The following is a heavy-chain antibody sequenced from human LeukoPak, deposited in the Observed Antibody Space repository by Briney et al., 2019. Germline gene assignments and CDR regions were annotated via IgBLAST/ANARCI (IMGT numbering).Heavy chain of an antibody. J-gene: IGHJ5*02. D-gene: IGHD3-10*01. V-gene: IGHV3-21*01. CDR2: ISSSSSYI. CDR1: GFTFSSYS. CDR3: ARGLEITMVRGVKINWFDP. Sequence: PGGSLRLSCAASGFTFSSYSMNWVRQAPGKGLEWVSSISSSSSYIYYADSVKGRFTISRDNAKNSLYLQMNSLRAEDTAVYYCARGLEITMVRGVKINWFDPWGQGTLVTVSS.